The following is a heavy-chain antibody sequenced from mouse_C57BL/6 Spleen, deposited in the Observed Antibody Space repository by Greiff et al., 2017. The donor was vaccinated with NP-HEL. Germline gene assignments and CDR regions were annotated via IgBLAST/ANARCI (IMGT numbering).Heavy chain of an antibody. CDR1: GFTFSSYA. CDR2: ISDGGSYT. D-gene: IGHD4-1*01. CDR3: AREGLGRKGYYFDY. J-gene: IGHJ2*01. Sequence: EVMLVESGGGLVKPGGSLKLSCAASGFTFSSYAMSWVRQTPEKRLEWVATISDGGSYTYYPDNVKGRFTISRDNAKNNLYLQMSHLKSEDTAMYYCAREGLGRKGYYFDYWGQGTTLTVSS. V-gene: IGHV5-4*01.